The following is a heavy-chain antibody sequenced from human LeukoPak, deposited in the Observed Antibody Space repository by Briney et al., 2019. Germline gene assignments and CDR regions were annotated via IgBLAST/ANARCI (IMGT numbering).Heavy chain of an antibody. CDR3: ARHRGRDGSSYYFDY. CDR1: GYNFTSYW. V-gene: IGHV5-10-1*01. J-gene: IGHJ4*02. CDR2: IDPSDSYT. Sequence: GESLRISCKGSGYNFTSYWISWVRQMPGKGLEWKGRIDPSDSYTNYSPSFQGHVTISADKSISTAYLQWSSLKALDTAMFYCARHRGRDGSSYYFDYWGQGTLVSVSS. D-gene: IGHD6-6*01.